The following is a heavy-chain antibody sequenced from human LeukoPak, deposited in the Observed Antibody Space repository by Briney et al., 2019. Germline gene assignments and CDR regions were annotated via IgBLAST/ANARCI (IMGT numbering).Heavy chain of an antibody. CDR3: ARGYSSSYRIDY. CDR2: INTDGSST. V-gene: IGHV3-74*01. CDR1: GFTFSSYW. D-gene: IGHD6-6*01. J-gene: IGHJ4*02. Sequence: GGSLRLSCAASGFTFSSYWLRWVRQGPGKGLVWVSRINTDGSSTTYADSVKGRFTISRDNAKNTLYLQMNSLSAEDTAVYYCARGYSSSYRIDYWGQGTLVTVSS.